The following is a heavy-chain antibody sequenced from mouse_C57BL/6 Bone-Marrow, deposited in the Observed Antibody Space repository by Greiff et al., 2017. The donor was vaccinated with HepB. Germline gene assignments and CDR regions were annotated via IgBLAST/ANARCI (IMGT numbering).Heavy chain of an antibody. CDR1: GFSLTSYG. D-gene: IGHD1-1*01. CDR3: ARKPHYYGSGGFAY. CDR2: IWSGGST. V-gene: IGHV2-2*01. Sequence: QVTLKVSGPGLVQPSQSLSITCTVSGFSLTSYGVHWVRQSPGKGLEWLGVIWSGGSTDYNAAFISRLSISKDNSKSQVLFKMNSLQADDTAIYYCARKPHYYGSGGFAYWGQGTLVTVSA. J-gene: IGHJ3*01.